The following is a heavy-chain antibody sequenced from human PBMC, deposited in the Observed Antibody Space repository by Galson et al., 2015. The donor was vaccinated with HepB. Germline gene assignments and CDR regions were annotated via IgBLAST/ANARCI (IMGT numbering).Heavy chain of an antibody. V-gene: IGHV3-53*01. CDR2: IYSGGST. J-gene: IGHJ6*03. CDR3: ARDQIVGDYVWGSYRYTANDYYYMDV. CDR1: GFTVSSNY. Sequence: SLRLSCAASGFTVSSNYMSWVRQAPGKGLEWVSVIYSGGSTYYADSVKGRFTISRDNSKNTLYLQMNSLRVEDTAVYYCARDQIVGDYVWGSYRYTANDYYYMDVWGKGTTVTVSS. D-gene: IGHD3-16*02.